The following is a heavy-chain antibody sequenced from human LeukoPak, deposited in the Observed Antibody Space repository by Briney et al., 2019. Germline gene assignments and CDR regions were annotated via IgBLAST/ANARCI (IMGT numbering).Heavy chain of an antibody. Sequence: ASVKVSWKASGYTFTSYAMHWVRQAPGQRLEWMGWINAGNGNTKYSQEFQGRVTITRDTSASTAYMELSSLRSEDMAVYYCATGIGDYGSYYFDYWGQGTLVTVSS. D-gene: IGHD4-17*01. V-gene: IGHV1-3*03. CDR2: INAGNGNT. J-gene: IGHJ4*02. CDR3: ATGIGDYGSYYFDY. CDR1: GYTFTSYA.